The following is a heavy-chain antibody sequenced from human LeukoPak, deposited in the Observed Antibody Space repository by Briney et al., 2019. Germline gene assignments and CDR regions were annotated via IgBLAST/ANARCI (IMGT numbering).Heavy chain of an antibody. Sequence: ASVKVSCKASGYTFTSYYMHWVRQAPGQGLEWMGIINSSGGSTSYAQKYQGRVTMTRDTSTSTVYMKLSRLRSENTAVYYCARDSAHGDYVAFDYWGQGTLVTVSS. D-gene: IGHD4-17*01. CDR3: ARDSAHGDYVAFDY. J-gene: IGHJ4*02. CDR1: GYTFTSYY. V-gene: IGHV1-46*01. CDR2: INSSGGST.